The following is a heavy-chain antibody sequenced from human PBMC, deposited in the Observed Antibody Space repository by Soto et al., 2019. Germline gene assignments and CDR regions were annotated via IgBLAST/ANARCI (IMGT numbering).Heavy chain of an antibody. CDR2: ISYDGSNK. J-gene: IGHJ4*02. CDR3: ARALTYYYDSSGYYLDY. D-gene: IGHD3-22*01. V-gene: IGHV3-30-3*01. Sequence: GGSLRLSCAASGFTFSSYAMHWVRQAPGKGLEWVAVISYDGSNKYYADSVKGRFTISRDNSKNTLYLQMNSLRAEDTAVYYCARALTYYYDSSGYYLDYWGQGTLVTVSS. CDR1: GFTFSSYA.